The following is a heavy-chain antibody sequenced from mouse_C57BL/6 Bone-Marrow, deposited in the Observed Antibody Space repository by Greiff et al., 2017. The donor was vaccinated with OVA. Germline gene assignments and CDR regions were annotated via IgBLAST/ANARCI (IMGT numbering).Heavy chain of an antibody. V-gene: IGHV5-16*01. D-gene: IGHD2-4*01. CDR2: INYDGSST. CDR3: ARGSYDYGFAY. J-gene: IGHJ3*01. Sequence: EVMLVESEGGLVQPGSSMKLSCTASGFTFSDYYMAWVRQVPEKGLEWVANINYDGSSTYYLDSLKSRFIISRDNAKNILYLQMSSLKSEDTATYYCARGSYDYGFAYWGQGTLVTVSA. CDR1: GFTFSDYY.